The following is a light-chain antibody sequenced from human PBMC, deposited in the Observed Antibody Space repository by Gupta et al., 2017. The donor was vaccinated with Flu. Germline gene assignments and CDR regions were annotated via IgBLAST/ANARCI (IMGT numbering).Light chain of an antibody. Sequence: SVTTCITGTGSDVGGYNDVSWYQQPPGTPPILIYYDGSQRPAGAHGRFAANKAGNATFLTISGHEADEEAYYYYSSYAGSNILVFGGGTKLTVL. CDR2: DGS. V-gene: IGLV2-8*01. J-gene: IGLJ3*02. CDR3: SSYAGSNILV. CDR1: GSDVGGYND.